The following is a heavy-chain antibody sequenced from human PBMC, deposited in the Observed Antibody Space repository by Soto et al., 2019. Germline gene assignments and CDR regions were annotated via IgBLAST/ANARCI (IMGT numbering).Heavy chain of an antibody. Sequence: TLSLTCTVSGASLSLGTDSWSWILQAPGKAPEWIGFIYNSGDTYYNPSLKSRLTLSVDRSRNQFSVNLTSVTAADTAVYFCARDYRTSAGRHFDYWGQGILVTVSS. J-gene: IGHJ4*02. CDR3: ARDYRTSAGRHFDY. D-gene: IGHD3-16*02. CDR2: IYNSGDT. V-gene: IGHV4-30-2*01. CDR1: GASLSLGTDS.